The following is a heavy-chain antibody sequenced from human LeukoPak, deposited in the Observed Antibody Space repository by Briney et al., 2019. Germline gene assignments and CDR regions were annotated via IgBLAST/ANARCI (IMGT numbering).Heavy chain of an antibody. V-gene: IGHV4-39*01. CDR3: ARHSGSGSLSRPFDP. D-gene: IGHD3-10*01. CDR1: GASVTSGGFY. J-gene: IGHJ5*02. CDR2: VYYTGST. Sequence: SETLSLTCSVSGASVTSGGFYWGWLRQPPGKGPEWIATVYYTGSTYYNPALKSRVTISIDTSKNQFSLRLTSVTTTDTAIYHCARHSGSGSLSRPFDPWGQGTLVTVSS.